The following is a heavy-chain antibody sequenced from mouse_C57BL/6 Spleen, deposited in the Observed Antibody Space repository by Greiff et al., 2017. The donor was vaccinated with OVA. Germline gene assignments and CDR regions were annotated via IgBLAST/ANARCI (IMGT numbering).Heavy chain of an antibody. Sequence: VQLQQPGAELVKPGASVKMSCKASGYTFTSYWITWVKQRPGQGLEWIGDIYPGSGSTNYNEKFKSKATLTVDTSSSTAYMQLSSLTSEDSAVYYCARRSFYYDYDEGFAYWGQGTLVTVSA. D-gene: IGHD2-4*01. CDR1: GYTFTSYW. CDR2: IYPGSGST. CDR3: ARRSFYYDYDEGFAY. J-gene: IGHJ3*01. V-gene: IGHV1-55*01.